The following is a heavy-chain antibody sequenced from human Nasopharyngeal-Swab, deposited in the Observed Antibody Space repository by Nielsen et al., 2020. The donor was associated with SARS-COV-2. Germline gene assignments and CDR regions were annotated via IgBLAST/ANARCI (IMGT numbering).Heavy chain of an antibody. V-gene: IGHV1-69*06. J-gene: IGHJ4*02. CDR1: GGTFSSYA. Sequence: SVKVSCKASGGTFSSYAFSWVRQAPGQGLEWMGGIIPMFGTANHAQNFQDRVTITADKSRSTVYMELSSLSSEDTAVYYCARWAGSANTQFWSGPFDYWGQGTLVTVSS. D-gene: IGHD3-3*01. CDR3: ARWAGSANTQFWSGPFDY. CDR2: IIPMFGTA.